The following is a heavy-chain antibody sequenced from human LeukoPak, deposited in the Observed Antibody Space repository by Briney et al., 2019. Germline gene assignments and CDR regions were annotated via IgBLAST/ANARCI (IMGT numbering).Heavy chain of an antibody. CDR3: ARYTIFGVAPFDY. CDR1: GYTLSSYA. J-gene: IGHJ4*02. D-gene: IGHD3-3*01. Sequence: ASVKVSCKASGYTLSSYAINWVRQAPGQGLEWMGWISAYNGNTNYAQKLQGRVTMTTDTSTSTAYMELRSLGSDDTAVYYCARYTIFGVAPFDYWGQGTLVTVSS. CDR2: ISAYNGNT. V-gene: IGHV1-18*01.